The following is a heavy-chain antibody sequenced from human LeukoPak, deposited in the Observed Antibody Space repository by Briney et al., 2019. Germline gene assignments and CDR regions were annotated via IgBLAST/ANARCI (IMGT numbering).Heavy chain of an antibody. CDR2: INHSGST. CDR3: ASLRHYDFWSGRGYFDY. V-gene: IGHV4-34*01. Sequence: KTSETLSLTCAVYGGSFSGYYWSWIRQPPGKGLEWIGEINHSGSTNYNPSLKSRVTISVDTSKNQFSLKLSSVTAADTAVYYCASLRHYDFWSGRGYFDYWGQGTLVTVSS. D-gene: IGHD3-3*01. J-gene: IGHJ4*02. CDR1: GGSFSGYY.